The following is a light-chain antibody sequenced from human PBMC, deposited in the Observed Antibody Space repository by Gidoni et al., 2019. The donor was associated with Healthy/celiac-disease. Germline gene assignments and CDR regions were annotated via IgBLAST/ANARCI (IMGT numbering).Light chain of an antibody. CDR1: QSVSSN. J-gene: IGKJ2*01. CDR3: QQYNNWPPYT. CDR2: GAS. Sequence: EIVMTQSPATLSVSPGERATLSCRASQSVSSNLAWYQQKPGQAPRLLIYGASTRATGIPARFSGGGSGTEFTLIISSLQSEDFAVYYCQQYNNWPPYTFGQGTKLEIK. V-gene: IGKV3-15*01.